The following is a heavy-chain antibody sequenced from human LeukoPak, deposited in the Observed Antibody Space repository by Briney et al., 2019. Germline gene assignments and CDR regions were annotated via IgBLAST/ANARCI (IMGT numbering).Heavy chain of an antibody. D-gene: IGHD5-18*01. V-gene: IGHV3-48*03. CDR3: ARDQFRGYSYGYDY. Sequence: GGSLRLSCAASGFTFSSYEMNWVRQAPGKGLEWVPYISSSGSTIYYADSVKGRFTISRDNAKNSLYLQMNSLRAEDRAVYYCARDQFRGYSYGYDYWGQGTLVTVSS. CDR2: ISSSGSTI. CDR1: GFTFSSYE. J-gene: IGHJ4*02.